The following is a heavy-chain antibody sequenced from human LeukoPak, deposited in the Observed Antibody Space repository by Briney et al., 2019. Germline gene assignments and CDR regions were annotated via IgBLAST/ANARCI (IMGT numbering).Heavy chain of an antibody. J-gene: IGHJ3*02. CDR1: GYTFTSYG. Sequence: ASVKVSCKASGYTFTSYGISWVRQAPGQGLEWMGWISTYNGNTHYAQTLQGSVTMTTETSTSTAYMELRSLRSDDTAVYYCARDQFYAFDIWGQGTLVTVSS. CDR2: ISTYNGNT. V-gene: IGHV1-18*01. CDR3: ARDQFYAFDI. D-gene: IGHD3-3*01.